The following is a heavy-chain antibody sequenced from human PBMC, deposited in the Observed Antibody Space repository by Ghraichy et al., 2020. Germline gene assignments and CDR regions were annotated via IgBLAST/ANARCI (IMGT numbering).Heavy chain of an antibody. CDR1: GFTFSDYS. CDR3: ARDGDRYCSSTSCYSGYYYYGMDV. CDR2: ISISGSAV. J-gene: IGHJ6*02. V-gene: IGHV3-11*01. D-gene: IGHD2-2*01. Sequence: GESLNISCAASGFTFSDYSMSWIRQAPGRGLEWVSYISISGSAVYYADSVKGRFTISRDNARNSLYLQMSSLGVEDTAVYYCARDGDRYCSSTSCYSGYYYYGMDVWGQGTTVTVSS.